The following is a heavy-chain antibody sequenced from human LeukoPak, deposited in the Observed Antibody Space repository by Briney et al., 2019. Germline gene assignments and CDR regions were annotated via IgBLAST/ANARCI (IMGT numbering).Heavy chain of an antibody. J-gene: IGHJ4*02. D-gene: IGHD1-26*01. Sequence: GGSLRLSCAASGFTFRDYYMTWIRQAPGKEPEWVSYISGSGNFADYADPAKGRFTISRDNAKNSLDLEMNSLRAEDTAVYYCARRVVGATCFDYWGQGTLVTVSS. CDR3: ARRVVGATCFDY. V-gene: IGHV3-11*06. CDR1: GFTFRDYY. CDR2: ISGSGNFA.